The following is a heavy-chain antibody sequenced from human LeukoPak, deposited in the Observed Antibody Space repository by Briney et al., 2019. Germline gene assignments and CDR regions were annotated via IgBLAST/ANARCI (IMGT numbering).Heavy chain of an antibody. D-gene: IGHD3-22*01. Sequence: PSETQSLTCTVSGGSISGSSWFWGWSRQPPGKGLEWIGSVSSGGTTYYNPSLKSRVTISVGTSKTQFSLKLSTVTAADTAIYYCSTYYFDSSGYLTGFDYWGQGTLVTVSS. V-gene: IGHV4-39*01. J-gene: IGHJ4*02. CDR1: GGSISGSSWF. CDR3: STYYFDSSGYLTGFDY. CDR2: VSSGGTT.